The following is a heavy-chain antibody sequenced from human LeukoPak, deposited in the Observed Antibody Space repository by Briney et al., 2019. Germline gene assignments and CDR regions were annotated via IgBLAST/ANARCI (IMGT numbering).Heavy chain of an antibody. CDR1: GGSISSNNYY. Sequence: SETLSLTCTVSGGSISSNNYYWSWIRQPPGKGLEWIGYISYSGSTNYNPSLKSRVTISVDTSKNQFSLRLSSATAADTAVYYCARANSGVYGSGSYYNPIDHWGQGTLVTVSS. CDR2: ISYSGST. D-gene: IGHD3-10*01. J-gene: IGHJ4*02. V-gene: IGHV4-61*01. CDR3: ARANSGVYGSGSYYNPIDH.